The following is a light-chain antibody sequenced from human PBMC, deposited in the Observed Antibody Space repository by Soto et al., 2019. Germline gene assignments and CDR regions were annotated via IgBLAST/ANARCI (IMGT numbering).Light chain of an antibody. CDR2: SIS. CDR3: QQYSTLPHT. V-gene: IGKV3-20*01. CDR1: QSVTNSF. J-gene: IGKJ2*01. Sequence: ENVLTQSPGILSLSRGERATLSCRASQSVTNSFFAWYQQKPGQAPRLLIYSISSRATGIPDRFSGSGSGTDFTLSISRLEPEDFVVYYCQQYSTLPHTFGQGTKLEV.